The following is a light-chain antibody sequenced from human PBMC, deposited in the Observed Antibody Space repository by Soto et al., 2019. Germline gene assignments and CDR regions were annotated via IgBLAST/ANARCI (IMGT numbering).Light chain of an antibody. CDR1: QVINNY. CDR3: QHYYQFPLN. V-gene: IGKV1-33*01. CDR2: DVS. Sequence: DMQMSHARSSLSASVGDRVTITCQTSQVINNYLNWYQQKPGQAPKLLIYDVSHLETGVPFRFRGSGFGQFFTLTISSLQPEDFATCYCQHYYQFPLNCGGGTKVDIK. J-gene: IGKJ4*01.